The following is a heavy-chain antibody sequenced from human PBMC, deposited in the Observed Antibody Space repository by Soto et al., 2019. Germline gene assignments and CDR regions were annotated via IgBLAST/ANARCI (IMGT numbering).Heavy chain of an antibody. Sequence: GGSLRLSCAASGFTFSSYAMSWVRQAPGKGLEWVSAISGSGGSTYYADSVKGRFTISRDNSKNTLYLQMNSLRAEDTAVYYCAKASGGSGSYYSYYYGMDVWGQGTTVTVSS. CDR2: ISGSGGST. CDR1: GFTFSSYA. J-gene: IGHJ6*02. V-gene: IGHV3-23*01. CDR3: AKASGGSGSYYSYYYGMDV. D-gene: IGHD3-10*01.